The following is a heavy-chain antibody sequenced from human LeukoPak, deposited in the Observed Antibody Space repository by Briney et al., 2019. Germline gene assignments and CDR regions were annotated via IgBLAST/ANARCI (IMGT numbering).Heavy chain of an antibody. D-gene: IGHD3-3*01. CDR3: ARESGYDFWSGYELYYFDY. J-gene: IGHJ4*02. Sequence: GASVKVSCKASGYTFTSYGISLVRQAPGQGLEWMAWISAYNGNTNYAQKLQGRVTMTTDTSTSTAYMELRSLRSDDTAVYYCARESGYDFWSGYELYYFDYWGQGTLVTVSS. CDR1: GYTFTSYG. V-gene: IGHV1-18*01. CDR2: ISAYNGNT.